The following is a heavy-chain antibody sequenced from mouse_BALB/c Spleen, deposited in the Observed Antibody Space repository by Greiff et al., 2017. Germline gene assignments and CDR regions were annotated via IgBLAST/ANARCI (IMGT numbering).Heavy chain of an antibody. CDR2: INPSNGGT. D-gene: IGHD1-1*01. V-gene: IGHV1-53*01. CDR1: GYTFTSYY. Sequence: QVQLQQSGTVLARPGASVKLSCKASGYTFTSYYMYWVKQRPGQGLEWIGEINPSNGGTNFNEKFKSKATLTVDKSSSTAYMQLSSLTSEDSAVYYCTRALYYYGTPFAYWGQGTLVTVSA. J-gene: IGHJ3*01. CDR3: TRALYYYGTPFAY.